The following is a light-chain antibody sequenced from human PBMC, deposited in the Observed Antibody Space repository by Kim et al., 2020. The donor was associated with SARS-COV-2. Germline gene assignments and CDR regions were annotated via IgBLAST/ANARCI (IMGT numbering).Light chain of an antibody. CDR3: SSYTNSGTWV. J-gene: IGLJ3*02. CDR1: SVDVGGYKY. V-gene: IGLV2-14*03. Sequence: GPSITISGTGPSVDVGGYKYVSWFQQHPGKAPKLIIYDVSQRPSGVSNRFSGFEYGNTASLTISGLQAEDEADYYCSSYTNSGTWVFGGGTKLTVL. CDR2: DVS.